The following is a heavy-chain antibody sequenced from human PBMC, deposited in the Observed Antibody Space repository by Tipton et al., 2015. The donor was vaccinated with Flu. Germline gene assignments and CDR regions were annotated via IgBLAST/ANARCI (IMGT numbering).Heavy chain of an antibody. D-gene: IGHD3-22*01. CDR1: GFSFGDYA. CDR2: IRGKAYGGTT. Sequence: VQLVQSGGGMVQPGRSLRLSCTTSGFSFGDYAMSWVRQAPGKGLEWVGFIRGKAYGGTTQCAASVKGRFTISRDDSKSIAYLQMNSLKTEDTAVYYCSRDETYYYDTSGYYPFEFWGQGTLVTVSS. CDR3: SRDETYYYDTSGYYPFEF. J-gene: IGHJ4*02. V-gene: IGHV3-49*04.